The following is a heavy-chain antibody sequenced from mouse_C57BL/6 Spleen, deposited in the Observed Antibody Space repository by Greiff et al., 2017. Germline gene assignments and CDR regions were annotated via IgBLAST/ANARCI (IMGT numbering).Heavy chain of an antibody. CDR2: IYWDDDK. J-gene: IGHJ2*01. V-gene: IGHV8-12*01. D-gene: IGHD2-3*01. CDR1: GFSLSTSGMG. Sequence: QVTLKVSGPGLLQSSQPLSLTCSFSGFSLSTSGMGVSWIRQPSGKGLEWLAHIYWDDDKRYNPSPKSRLTISKDTSRNQVFLKITSVDTADTATYYCARRRDDGYYGGYFDYWGQGTTLTVSS. CDR3: ARRRDDGYYGGYFDY.